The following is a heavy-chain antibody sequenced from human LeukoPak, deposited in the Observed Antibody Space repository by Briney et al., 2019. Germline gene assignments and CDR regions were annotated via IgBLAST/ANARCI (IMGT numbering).Heavy chain of an antibody. CDR2: IYTSGST. CDR1: GGSISSGSYY. V-gene: IGHV4-61*02. J-gene: IGHJ3*02. D-gene: IGHD3-3*01. Sequence: PSETLSLTCTVSGGSISSGSYYWSWIRQPAGKGLEWIGRIYTSGSTNYNPSLKSRVTISVDTSKNQFSLKLSSVTAADTAVYYCASHPSYDFWGAFDIWGQGTMVTVSS. CDR3: ASHPSYDFWGAFDI.